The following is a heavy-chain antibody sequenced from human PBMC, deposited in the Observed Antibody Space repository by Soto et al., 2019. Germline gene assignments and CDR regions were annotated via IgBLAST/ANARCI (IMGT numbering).Heavy chain of an antibody. Sequence: AVKVSCKASGCTFTNFTIHWVRQAPGQGLEWMGGIIPIFSTTNYAQKFQGRVTITADESTRTAYMELSSLKSEDTAVYYCASSITMIVVAYGMDVWGQGATVTVS. CDR2: IIPIFSTT. J-gene: IGHJ6*02. CDR3: ASSITMIVVAYGMDV. D-gene: IGHD3-22*01. V-gene: IGHV1-69*13. CDR1: GCTFTNFT.